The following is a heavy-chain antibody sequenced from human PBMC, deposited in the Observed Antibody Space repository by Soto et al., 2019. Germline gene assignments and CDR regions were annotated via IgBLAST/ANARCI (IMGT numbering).Heavy chain of an antibody. CDR1: GGTFSSYA. V-gene: IGHV1-69*13. CDR2: IIPIFGTA. D-gene: IGHD2-15*01. CDR3: ARDNPGYGCSGGSCYFFY. J-gene: IGHJ4*02. Sequence: GASVKVSCKASGGTFSSYAISWVRQAPGQGLEWMGGIIPIFGTANYAQKFQGRVTITADESTSTAYMELSSLRSEDTAVYYCARDNPGYGCSGGSCYFFYWGQGTLVTVSS.